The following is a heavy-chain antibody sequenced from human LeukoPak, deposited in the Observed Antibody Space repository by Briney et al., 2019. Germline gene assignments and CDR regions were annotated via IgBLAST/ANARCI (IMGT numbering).Heavy chain of an antibody. V-gene: IGHV3-23*01. Sequence: GGSLRLSCAASGFAFSSYAMSWVRRASGKGLEWVSAISGSSISTYYADSVKGRFTISRDNSENTLYLQMNSLRAEDTAMYYCARPRPYYDSDYWGQGTLVTVSS. CDR2: ISGSSIST. D-gene: IGHD3-22*01. CDR3: ARPRPYYDSDY. J-gene: IGHJ4*02. CDR1: GFAFSSYA.